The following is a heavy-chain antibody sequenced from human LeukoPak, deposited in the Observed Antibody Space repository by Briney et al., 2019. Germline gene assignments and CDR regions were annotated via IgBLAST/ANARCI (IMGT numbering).Heavy chain of an antibody. Sequence: GGSLKLSCAASEFSVGSNYMTWVRQAPGKGLEWVSLIYSGGSTYYADSVKGRFTISRDNSKNTLYLQMNSLRAEDTAVYYCATLGGKPIDYWGQGTLVTVSS. CDR2: IYSGGST. D-gene: IGHD1-26*01. CDR3: ATLGGKPIDY. J-gene: IGHJ4*02. CDR1: EFSVGSNY. V-gene: IGHV3-66*01.